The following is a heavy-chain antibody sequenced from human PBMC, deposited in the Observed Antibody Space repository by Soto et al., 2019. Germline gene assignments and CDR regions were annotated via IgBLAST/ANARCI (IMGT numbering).Heavy chain of an antibody. CDR1: GFSFSSFS. Sequence: EVHLVASGGDLVQPGGSLRLSCAASGFSFSSFSMNWVRQARGKGLEWVSYISGSGTTTYYADSVKGRFTISRDNAKNSLYLQMNSLQAEDTAVYYCARLGDYGSGSYWGQGTLVTVSS. D-gene: IGHD3-10*01. CDR3: ARLGDYGSGSY. V-gene: IGHV3-48*04. J-gene: IGHJ4*02. CDR2: ISGSGTTT.